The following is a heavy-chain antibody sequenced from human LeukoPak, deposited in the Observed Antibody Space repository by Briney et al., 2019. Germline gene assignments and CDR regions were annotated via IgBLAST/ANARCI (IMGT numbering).Heavy chain of an antibody. CDR3: AKTTAGYSSGQNPGWPIDY. CDR2: IFGSGGST. Sequence: GGALRLSCEASGFTFRRFAMYWVREAPGEGLEWGSGIFGSGGSTYYADSVKGRFTISRDNSKNTVCLQMNSLRVEDTALYYCAKTTAGYSSGQNPGWPIDYWGQGTLVTVSS. V-gene: IGHV3-23*01. CDR1: GFTFRRFA. J-gene: IGHJ4*02. D-gene: IGHD6-19*01.